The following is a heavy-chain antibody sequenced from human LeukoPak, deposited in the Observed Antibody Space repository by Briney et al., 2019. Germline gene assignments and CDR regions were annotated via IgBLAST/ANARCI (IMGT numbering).Heavy chain of an antibody. CDR3: ANTMYSSSWWNWNDVSHDY. D-gene: IGHD6-13*01. Sequence: PGGSLRLSCAASEFTFSNYALHWVRQAPGKGLQWVAVISYDGNTIHYADSVKGRFIISRDTSKNTLYLQMNSLRAEDTAVYYCANTMYSSSWWNWNDVSHDYWGQGTLVTVSS. V-gene: IGHV3-30-3*01. CDR2: ISYDGNTI. CDR1: EFTFSNYA. J-gene: IGHJ4*02.